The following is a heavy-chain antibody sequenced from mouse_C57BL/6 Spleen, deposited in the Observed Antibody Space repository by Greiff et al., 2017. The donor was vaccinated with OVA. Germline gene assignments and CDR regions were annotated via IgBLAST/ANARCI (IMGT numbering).Heavy chain of an antibody. CDR1: GYTFTSYW. Sequence: QVQLQQPGAELVKPGASVKLSCKASGYTFTSYWMQWVKQRPGQGLAWIGEIDPSDSYTTYHQKFKGKATLTVATSSSTAYMQLSSLTSEDSAVYYCARGLYDVYYPYFDYWGQGTTRTVSS. CDR3: ARGLYDVYYPYFDY. V-gene: IGHV1-50*01. CDR2: IDPSDSYT. D-gene: IGHD2-3*01. J-gene: IGHJ2*01.